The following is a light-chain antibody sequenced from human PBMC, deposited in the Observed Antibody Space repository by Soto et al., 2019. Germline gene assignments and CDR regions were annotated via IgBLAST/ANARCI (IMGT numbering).Light chain of an antibody. J-gene: IGKJ1*01. CDR2: AAS. CDR3: QHYNSYSEA. V-gene: IGKV1-8*01. Sequence: AILMTQSPSSFSASPGDRVTITCRASQGISSYLAWYQHKPGKAPKLLIYAASTLQSGIPSRFSGSGSGTDFTLTISSLQPEDFATYYCQHYNSYSEAFGQGTKVDIK. CDR1: QGISSY.